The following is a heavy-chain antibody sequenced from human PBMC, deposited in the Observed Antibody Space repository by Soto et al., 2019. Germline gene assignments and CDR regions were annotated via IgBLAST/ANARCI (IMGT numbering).Heavy chain of an antibody. J-gene: IGHJ5*02. V-gene: IGHV3-33*01. D-gene: IGHD6-13*01. CDR1: GFTFSSYG. CDR2: IWYDGSNK. CDR3: AREATQSSSTVKGGDWFDP. Sequence: QVQLVESGGGVVQPGRSLRLSCAASGFTFSSYGMQWVRQAPGKGLEWVAVIWYDGSNKYYADSVKGRFTISRDNSKNTLYQQMNSLRAEDTAVYYCAREATQSSSTVKGGDWFDPWGQGTLVTVSS.